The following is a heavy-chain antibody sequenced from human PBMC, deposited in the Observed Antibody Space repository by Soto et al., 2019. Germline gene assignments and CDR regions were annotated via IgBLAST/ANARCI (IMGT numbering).Heavy chain of an antibody. CDR2: IHAANGNS. CDR3: GRAAVRPLGGLIGPFDY. Sequence: QVQLVQSGAEEKKPGASVKVSCEASGYTFTGYAIHWVRQAPGQRLEWMGWIHAANGNSKYSQKFQGRVTSTRDTSACTADLEPRSLRSEDTAVYYCGRAAVRPLGGLIGPFDYWGQGNLVIASS. V-gene: IGHV1-3*05. D-gene: IGHD3-16*02. CDR1: GYTFTGYA. J-gene: IGHJ4*02.